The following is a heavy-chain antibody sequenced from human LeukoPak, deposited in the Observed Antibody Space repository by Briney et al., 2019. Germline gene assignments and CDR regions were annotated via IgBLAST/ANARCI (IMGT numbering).Heavy chain of an antibody. CDR2: IYTSGST. CDR1: GGSISSGSYY. V-gene: IGHV4-61*02. J-gene: IGHJ4*02. CDR3: ARDSEVGVYYDTY. Sequence: PSQTLSLTCTVSGGSISSGSYYWSWIRQLAGKGLEWIGRIYTSGSTNYNPSLKSRVTISVDTSKNQFSLKLSSATAADTAVYYCARDSEVGVYYDTYWGQGTLVTVSS. D-gene: IGHD3-3*01.